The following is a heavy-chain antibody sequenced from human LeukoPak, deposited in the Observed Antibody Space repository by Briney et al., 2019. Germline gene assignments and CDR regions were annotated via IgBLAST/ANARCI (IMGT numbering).Heavy chain of an antibody. Sequence: GSLRLSCAASGFTFSSYWSWIRQPPGKGLEWIGYIFYSGSTNYNPSLKSRVTMSVNTSKNQISLKLSSVTAADTAVYYCARGVVVTAGETFDYWGPGTLVTVSS. CDR1: GFTFSSY. J-gene: IGHJ4*02. D-gene: IGHD2-21*02. CDR3: ARGVVVTAGETFDY. V-gene: IGHV4-59*01. CDR2: IFYSGST.